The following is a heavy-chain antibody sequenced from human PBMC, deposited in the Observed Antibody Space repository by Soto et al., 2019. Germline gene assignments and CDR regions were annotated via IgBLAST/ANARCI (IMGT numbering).Heavy chain of an antibody. J-gene: IGHJ5*02. Sequence: EVQLVESGGGLVKPGGSLRLSCAASGFTFSSYSMNWVRQAPGKGLEWVSSISGSSSYIYYADSVKGRFTISRDNAKNSLYLQMNSLRAEDTAVYHCARHAVAAGGKPFDPWGRGTLVTVSS. CDR3: ARHAVAAGGKPFDP. V-gene: IGHV3-21*01. CDR1: GFTFSSYS. CDR2: ISGSSSYI. D-gene: IGHD6-13*01.